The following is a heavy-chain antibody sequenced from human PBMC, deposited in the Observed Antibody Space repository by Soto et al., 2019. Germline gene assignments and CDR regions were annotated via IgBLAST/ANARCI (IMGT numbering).Heavy chain of an antibody. Sequence: ASVKVSCKASGCTFTGYYMHWVRQAPGQGLEWMGWIKPNSGSTNYAQKFQGRVTMTRETSISTADMELSRLRSDDTAVYYCARKVSRDGDNLAWHYWRQGTLVTVSS. D-gene: IGHD2-8*01. CDR1: GCTFTGYY. V-gene: IGHV1-2*02. CDR2: IKPNSGST. CDR3: ARKVSRDGDNLAWHY. J-gene: IGHJ4*02.